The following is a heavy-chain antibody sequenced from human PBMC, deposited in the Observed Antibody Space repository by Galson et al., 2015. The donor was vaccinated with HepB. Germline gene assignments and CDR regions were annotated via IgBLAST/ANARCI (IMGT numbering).Heavy chain of an antibody. V-gene: IGHV1-18*01. CDR1: GYTFTSYG. CDR3: ARVGRSCGGDCYPDY. J-gene: IGHJ4*02. Sequence: SVKVSCKASGYTFTSYGISWVRQAPGQGLEWMGWISAYNGNTNYAQELQGRVTMTTDTSTSTAYMELRSLRSDDTAVYYCARVGRSCGGDCYPDYWGQGTLVTVSS. CDR2: ISAYNGNT. D-gene: IGHD2-21*01.